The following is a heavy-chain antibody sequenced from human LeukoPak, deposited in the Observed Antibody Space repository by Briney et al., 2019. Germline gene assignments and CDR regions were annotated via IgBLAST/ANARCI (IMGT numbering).Heavy chain of an antibody. V-gene: IGHV3-74*01. Sequence: GGSLRLSCAASGFTFRTYWMHWVRQAPGKGLVWVSRINTDGRSTSYADSVKGRFTVPRDNSKDTLYLQMNSLRADDTAVYYCAKHAEDSSSWTIDYWGQGTLVTVSS. J-gene: IGHJ4*02. CDR3: AKHAEDSSSWTIDY. CDR2: INTDGRST. CDR1: GFTFRTYW. D-gene: IGHD6-13*01.